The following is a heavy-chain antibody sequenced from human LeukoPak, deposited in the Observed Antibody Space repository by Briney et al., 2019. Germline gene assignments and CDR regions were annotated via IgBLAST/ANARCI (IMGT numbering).Heavy chain of an antibody. CDR3: ARSEGSYDHFDY. Sequence: PGGSLRHSHGASGFTFRSYIMNWVRQAPGKGVEWVSSISSSSSYIHYADSVKGRFTISRDNAKNSLYLQMNSLRAEDTAVYYCARSEGSYDHFDYWGQGTLVTVSS. CDR2: ISSSSSYI. CDR1: GFTFRSYI. V-gene: IGHV3-21*01. D-gene: IGHD1-26*01. J-gene: IGHJ4*02.